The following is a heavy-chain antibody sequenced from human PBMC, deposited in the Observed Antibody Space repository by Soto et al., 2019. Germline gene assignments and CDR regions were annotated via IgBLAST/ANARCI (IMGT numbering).Heavy chain of an antibody. J-gene: IGHJ6*02. D-gene: IGHD4-4*01. Sequence: GGSLRLSCAASGFTFSSYDMHWVRQATGKGLEWVSAIGTAGDTYYPGSVKGRFTISRENAKNSLYLQMNSLRAGDTAVYYCARAGGDGYSNYYYYGMDVWGQGTTVTVSS. CDR1: GFTFSSYD. CDR3: ARAGGDGYSNYYYYGMDV. V-gene: IGHV3-13*01. CDR2: IGTAGDT.